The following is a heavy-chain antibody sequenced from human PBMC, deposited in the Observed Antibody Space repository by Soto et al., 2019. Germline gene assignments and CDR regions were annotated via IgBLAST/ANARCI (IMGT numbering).Heavy chain of an antibody. J-gene: IGHJ4*02. CDR3: ARATELLYGRGFDY. CDR1: GFTFSSYS. V-gene: IGHV3-48*02. Sequence: GGSLRLSCAASGFTFSSYSMNWVRQAPGKGLEWVSYISSSSSTIYYADSVKGRFTISRDNAKNSLYLQMNSLRDEDTAVYYCARATELLYGRGFDYWGQGTLVPVSS. D-gene: IGHD2-2*02. CDR2: ISSSSSTI.